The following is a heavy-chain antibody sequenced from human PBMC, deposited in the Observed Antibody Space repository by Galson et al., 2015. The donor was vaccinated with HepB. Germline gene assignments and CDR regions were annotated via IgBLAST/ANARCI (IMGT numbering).Heavy chain of an antibody. D-gene: IGHD2-2*01. CDR2: IYSGGST. CDR1: GFSVGSNY. V-gene: IGHV3-66*01. J-gene: IGHJ4*02. Sequence: SLRLSCAASGFSVGSNYMSWVRQAPGKGLEWVSLIYSGGSTQYADSVKGRFTISRDKSKNTLYLQMNSLRAEGTALYYCAARSTSCPNWGQGTLVTVSS. CDR3: AARSTSCPN.